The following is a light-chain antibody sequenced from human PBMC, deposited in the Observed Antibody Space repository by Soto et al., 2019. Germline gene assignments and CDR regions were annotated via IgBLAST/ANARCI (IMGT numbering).Light chain of an antibody. CDR1: QSVTTS. J-gene: IGKJ5*01. CDR2: GAS. Sequence: EIVLTQSPDTLSLSPVERATLSCMASQSVTTSLAWYQQKTGQPPRLLISGASRRATGIPDRFSGSGSETDLTLTINRLEPEDFALYYCQHYHSGHRIAFGQGTRLENK. V-gene: IGKV3-20*01. CDR3: QHYHSGHRIA.